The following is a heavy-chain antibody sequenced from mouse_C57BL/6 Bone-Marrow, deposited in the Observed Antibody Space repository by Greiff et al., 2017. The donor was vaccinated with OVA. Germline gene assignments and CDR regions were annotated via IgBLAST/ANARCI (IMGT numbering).Heavy chain of an antibody. J-gene: IGHJ3*01. CDR2: INPNNGGT. CDR3: ARRYDYDAWFAY. V-gene: IGHV1-18*01. CDR1: GYTFTDYN. Sequence: VQLQQSGPELVKPGASVKIPCKASGYTFTDYNMDWVKQSHGKSLEWIGDINPNNGGTIYNQKFKGKATLTVAKSSSTAYMELRSLTSEDTAVYYCARRYDYDAWFAYWGQGTLVTVSA. D-gene: IGHD2-4*01.